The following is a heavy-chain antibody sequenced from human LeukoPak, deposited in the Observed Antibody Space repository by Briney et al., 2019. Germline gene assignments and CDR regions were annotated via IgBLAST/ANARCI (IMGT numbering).Heavy chain of an antibody. CDR3: AREVAYSSGWYRFFDS. D-gene: IGHD6-19*01. Sequence: SEILSLTCTVSGGSISGYYWSWIRQPPGKGLEWIGYVYYSGSTNYNPSFKSRVTISVDTSKKQFSLKLSSVTAADTAVYYCAREVAYSSGWYRFFDSWGQGTLVTVSS. CDR1: GGSISGYY. J-gene: IGHJ4*02. CDR2: VYYSGST. V-gene: IGHV4-59*12.